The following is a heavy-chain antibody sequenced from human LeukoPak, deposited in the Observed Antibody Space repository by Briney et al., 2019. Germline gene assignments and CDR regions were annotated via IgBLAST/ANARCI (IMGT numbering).Heavy chain of an antibody. Sequence: QPGGSLRLSCAASGFTFSSYAMSWVRQAPGKGLEWVSSISGSGDNTCYAGSVKDRFSISRDNSKTTVSLQMNSLRAEDTAVYYCAKGRGTAVTSAANYWGQGTLVTVSS. CDR3: AKGRGTAVTSAANY. J-gene: IGHJ4*02. CDR1: GFTFSSYA. V-gene: IGHV3-23*01. D-gene: IGHD4-17*01. CDR2: ISGSGDNT.